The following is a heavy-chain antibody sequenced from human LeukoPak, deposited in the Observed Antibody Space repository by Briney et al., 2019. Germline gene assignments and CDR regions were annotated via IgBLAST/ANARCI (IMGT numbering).Heavy chain of an antibody. D-gene: IGHD1-26*01. V-gene: IGHV1-46*01. CDR1: GYTFTGYY. CDR3: ARAESGSYYYFDF. CDR2: INPSGGTT. J-gene: IGHJ4*02. Sequence: ASVKVSCKASGYTFTGYYMHWVRQAPGQGLEWMGVINPSGGTTGYAQKFQGRVTVTRDTSTSTVYMELRSLRFEDTAVYYCARAESGSYYYFDFWGQGTLVTVSS.